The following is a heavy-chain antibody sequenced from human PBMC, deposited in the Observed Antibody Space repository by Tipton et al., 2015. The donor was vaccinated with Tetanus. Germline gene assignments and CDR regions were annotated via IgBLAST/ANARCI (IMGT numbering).Heavy chain of an antibody. D-gene: IGHD4-23*01. J-gene: IGHJ2*01. CDR2: IYYSGST. CDR3: ASMTPVDWYFDL. Sequence: TLSLTCSVSGGSISSYFWCWIRQSPGQGLEWIGLIYYSGSTSYNPSLKSRVTISVDTSKNQLSLKLTSVTAADTAVYYCASMTPVDWYFDLWGRGTLVTVSS. V-gene: IGHV4-59*01. CDR1: GGSISSYF.